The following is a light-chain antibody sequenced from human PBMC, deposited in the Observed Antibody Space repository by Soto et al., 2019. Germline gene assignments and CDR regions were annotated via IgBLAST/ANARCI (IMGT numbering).Light chain of an antibody. J-gene: IGKJ2*01. CDR3: QQYNNHRYT. V-gene: IGKV1-5*03. CDR2: KAS. Sequence: DIQLTQSPSTLSASVGDRVTITCRADESISHWLAWYQQKPGKGPILLIYKASTLQTGVPSRFAGSGSWTEFTLTISSLQPDDLATFYCQQYNNHRYTFGQGTKLQIK. CDR1: ESISHW.